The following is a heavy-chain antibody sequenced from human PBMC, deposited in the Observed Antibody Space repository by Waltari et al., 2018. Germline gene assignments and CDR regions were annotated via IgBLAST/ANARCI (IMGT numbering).Heavy chain of an antibody. CDR1: GFIARNTY. CDR3: ARDPPAVAAFDY. Sequence: EVQLVESGGGLIQPGGSLRLSCAASGFIARNTYMTWVRQAPGKGLEWVSLIYGGYHTCYADSVKGRFTISRDNAKNTLYLQMNSLRAEDTAVYYCARDPPAVAAFDYWGQGTLVTVSS. D-gene: IGHD6-19*01. J-gene: IGHJ4*02. CDR2: IYGGYHT. V-gene: IGHV3-53*01.